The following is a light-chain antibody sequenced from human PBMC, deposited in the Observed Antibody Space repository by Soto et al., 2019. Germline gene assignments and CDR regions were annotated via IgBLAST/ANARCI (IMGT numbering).Light chain of an antibody. CDR2: DAT. V-gene: IGKV1-33*01. Sequence: DIQMTQSPSSLSASVGDRVTITCQASQDISNYLNWYQQKPGKAPTLLIYDATNMETGVTSRFSGSGSGTDFTLTISSLQPEDIATYYCQQYDNLPLTFGQGTKLEIK. J-gene: IGKJ2*01. CDR3: QQYDNLPLT. CDR1: QDISNY.